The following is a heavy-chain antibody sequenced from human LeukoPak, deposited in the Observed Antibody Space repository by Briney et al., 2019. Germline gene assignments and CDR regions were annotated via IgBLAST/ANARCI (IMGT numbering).Heavy chain of an antibody. V-gene: IGHV4-39*07. CDR1: GGSISSGSYS. D-gene: IGHD3-16*01. Sequence: PSETLSLTCTVSGGSISSGSYSWGWIRQPPGKGLEWIGSIYYGVTTYYNPSLKSRVTISVDTSKNQFSLKLSSVTAADTAVYYCARYYDYVWGSFAGNAFDIWGQGTMVTVST. CDR3: ARYYDYVWGSFAGNAFDI. J-gene: IGHJ3*02. CDR2: IYYGVTT.